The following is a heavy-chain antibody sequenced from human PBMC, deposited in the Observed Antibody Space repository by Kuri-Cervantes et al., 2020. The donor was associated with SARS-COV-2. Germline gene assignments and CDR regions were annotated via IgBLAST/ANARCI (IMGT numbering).Heavy chain of an antibody. CDR3: ATGTFTVTPDY. Sequence: LSLTCAASGFTFSSYWMSWVRQAPGKGLEWVAVISYDGSNKYYADSVKGRFTISRDNSKNTLYLQMNSLRAEDTAVYYCATGTFTVTPDYWGQGTLVTVSS. V-gene: IGHV3-30-3*01. CDR2: ISYDGSNK. CDR1: GFTFSSYW. J-gene: IGHJ4*02. D-gene: IGHD4-17*01.